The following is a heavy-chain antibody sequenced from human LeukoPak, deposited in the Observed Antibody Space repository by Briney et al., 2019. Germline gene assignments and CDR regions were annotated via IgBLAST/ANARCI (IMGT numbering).Heavy chain of an antibody. Sequence: GASVKVSCKASGYTFTGYYMHWVRQAPGQGLEWMGWINPNSGGTNYAQKFQGRVTMTRDTSISTAYMELSRLRSDDMAVYYCARDRVGGVIVTFPDYWGQGTLVTVSS. CDR2: INPNSGGT. J-gene: IGHJ4*02. D-gene: IGHD3-16*02. CDR3: ARDRVGGVIVTFPDY. V-gene: IGHV1-2*02. CDR1: GYTFTGYY.